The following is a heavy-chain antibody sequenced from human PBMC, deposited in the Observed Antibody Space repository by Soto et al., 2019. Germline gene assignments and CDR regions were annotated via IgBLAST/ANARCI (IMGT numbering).Heavy chain of an antibody. CDR1: DFRFSDAW. CDR2: IKSKIDGGTT. V-gene: IGHV3-15*07. J-gene: IGHJ5*02. D-gene: IGHD3-3*01. Sequence: GGSLRLSCAASDFRFSDAWMNWVRQAPGKGLDWVGRIKSKIDGGTTDYAAPVKGRFTISRDDSKNTLYLQMNSLKTEDTAVYYCTAHNFLSGSGFDPWGQGTLVTVSS. CDR3: TAHNFLSGSGFDP.